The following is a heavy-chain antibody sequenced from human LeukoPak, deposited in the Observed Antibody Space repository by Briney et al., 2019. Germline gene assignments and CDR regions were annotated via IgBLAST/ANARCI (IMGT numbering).Heavy chain of an antibody. V-gene: IGHV4-39*07. D-gene: IGHD6-6*01. Sequence: KSSETLSLTCTVSGGSISSSSYYWGWIRQPPGKGLEWIGSIYYSGSTYYNPSLKSRVTISVDTSKNQFSLNLNSVTAADTAVYYCARGGAARLHFQNWGQGTLVTVSS. CDR1: GGSISSSSYY. CDR3: ARGGAARLHFQN. J-gene: IGHJ1*01. CDR2: IYYSGST.